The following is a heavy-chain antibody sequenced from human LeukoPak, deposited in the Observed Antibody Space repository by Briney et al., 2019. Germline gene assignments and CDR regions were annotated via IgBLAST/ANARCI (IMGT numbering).Heavy chain of an antibody. CDR2: INPNSGGT. D-gene: IGHD5-12*01. J-gene: IGHJ4*02. CDR3: ARAGEKGRQWLRSSWIVFDY. CDR1: GYTFTSYG. V-gene: IGHV1-2*02. Sequence: GASVKVSCKASGYTFTSYGISWVRQAPGQGLEWMGWINPNSGGTNYAQKFQGRVTMTRDTSISTAYMELSRLRSDDTAVYYCARAGEKGRQWLRSSWIVFDYWGQGTLVTVSS.